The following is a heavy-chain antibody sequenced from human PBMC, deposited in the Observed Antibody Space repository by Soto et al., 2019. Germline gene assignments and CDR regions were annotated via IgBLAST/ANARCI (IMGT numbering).Heavy chain of an antibody. V-gene: IGHV3-53*01. J-gene: IGHJ4*02. CDR3: ARDVKGATWFDY. CDR1: GFNVSSNY. Sequence: GGSQRLSCTASGFNVSSNYMSWVRQAPGKGLEWVSVIYSGGSTYYADSVKGRFTISRDNSKNTLYLQMNSLRAEDTAVYYCARDVKGATWFDYWGQGTLVTVSS. CDR2: IYSGGST. D-gene: IGHD1-26*01.